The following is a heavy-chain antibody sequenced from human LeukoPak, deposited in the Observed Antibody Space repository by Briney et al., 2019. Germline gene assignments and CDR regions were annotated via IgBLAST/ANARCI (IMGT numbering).Heavy chain of an antibody. D-gene: IGHD7-27*01. CDR2: IGGSGTST. CDR1: GFSFNNYA. V-gene: IGHV3-23*01. CDR3: AKTSLGHPPYYCTMDV. J-gene: IGHJ6*02. Sequence: GGSLRLSCAASGFSFNNYAMIWVCQAPGKGLEWVSAIGGSGTSTFYADSVKGRFTISRDNSKNTLYLQMNSLRAEGTAVYYCAKTSLGHPPYYCTMDVWGQGTTVTVSS.